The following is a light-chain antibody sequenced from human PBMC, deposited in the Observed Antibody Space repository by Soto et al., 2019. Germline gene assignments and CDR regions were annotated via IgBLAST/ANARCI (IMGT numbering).Light chain of an antibody. V-gene: IGLV2-8*01. J-gene: IGLJ1*01. Sequence: QSVLTQPPSASGSPGQSVTISCTGSSSDVGGHAYVSCYQQHPGKAPKLLIYEVNNRPSGVSHRFSGSKSGNTASLTISGLQAEDEADYYCSSFASTHTYVFGTGTKVTVL. CDR2: EVN. CDR1: SSDVGGHAY. CDR3: SSFASTHTYV.